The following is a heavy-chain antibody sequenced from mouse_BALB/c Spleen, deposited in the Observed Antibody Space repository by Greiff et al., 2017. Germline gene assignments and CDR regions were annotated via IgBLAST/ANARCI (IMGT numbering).Heavy chain of an antibody. CDR3: ARDDNWAWFAD. J-gene: IGHJ3*01. D-gene: IGHD4-1*01. CDR1: GFTFSDFY. Sequence: EVQRVESGGGLVQPGGSLRLSCATSGFTFSDFYMAWVRQPPGKRLEWIAASRNKANDYTTEYSASVKGRFIVSRDTSQSILYLQMNALRAEDTAIYYCARDDNWAWFADWGQGTLVTVSA. CDR2: SRNKANDYTT. V-gene: IGHV7-1*02.